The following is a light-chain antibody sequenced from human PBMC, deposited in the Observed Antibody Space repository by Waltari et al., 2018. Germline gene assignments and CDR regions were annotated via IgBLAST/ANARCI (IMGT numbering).Light chain of an antibody. CDR3: AAWDDSLSGVV. CDR1: SSNIGRNY. J-gene: IGLJ2*01. V-gene: IGLV1-47*01. Sequence: QSVLTQPPSASGTHGQRVTISCSGSSSNIGRNYVYWYQQLPGTAPKRLIYKNNRRPSGVPDRFSGSKSGTSASLAISGLRSEDEADYSCAAWDDSLSGVVFGGGTKLTVL. CDR2: KNN.